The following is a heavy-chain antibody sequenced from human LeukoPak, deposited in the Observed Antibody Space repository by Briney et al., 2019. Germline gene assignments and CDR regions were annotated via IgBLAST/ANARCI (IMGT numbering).Heavy chain of an antibody. D-gene: IGHD6-13*01. CDR3: ARAPAAGFYYYYGMDV. Sequence: SGTLSLTCAVSGGSISSSNWWSWVRQPPGKGLEWIGEINHSGSTNYNPSLKSRVTISVDTSKNQFSLKLSSVTAADTAVYYCARAPAAGFYYYYGMDVWGQGTTVTVSS. CDR1: GGSISSSNW. J-gene: IGHJ6*02. V-gene: IGHV4-4*02. CDR2: INHSGST.